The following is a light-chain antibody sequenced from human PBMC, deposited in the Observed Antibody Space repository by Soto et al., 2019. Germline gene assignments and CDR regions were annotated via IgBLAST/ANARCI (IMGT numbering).Light chain of an antibody. Sequence: EIVLTQSPGTLSLSPGERATLSCRASQSVSSSYLAWYQQKPGQAPRLLIYGSSSRATGIPDRLSGSGSGTDFTRTISILEPDDFAVYYCQQYGSSPLYTFGQGTKLEIK. J-gene: IGKJ2*01. CDR1: QSVSSSY. CDR3: QQYGSSPLYT. V-gene: IGKV3-20*01. CDR2: GSS.